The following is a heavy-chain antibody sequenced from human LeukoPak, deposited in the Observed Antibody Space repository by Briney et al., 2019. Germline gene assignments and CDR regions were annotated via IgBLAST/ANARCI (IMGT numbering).Heavy chain of an antibody. CDR1: GYTFTSYG. J-gene: IGHJ5*02. V-gene: IGHV1-18*01. Sequence: ASVKVSCKASGYTFTSYGISWVRQAPGQGLEWMGWISAYNGNTNYAQKFQGRVTMTRDTSISTAYMELSRLRSDDTAVYYCARDKLLWFGELLFNWFDPWGQGTLVTVSS. D-gene: IGHD3-10*01. CDR3: ARDKLLWFGELLFNWFDP. CDR2: ISAYNGNT.